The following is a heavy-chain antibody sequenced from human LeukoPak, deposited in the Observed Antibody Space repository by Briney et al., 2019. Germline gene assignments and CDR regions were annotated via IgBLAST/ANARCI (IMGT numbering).Heavy chain of an antibody. CDR2: IYTSGST. V-gene: IGHV4-61*02. D-gene: IGHD6-13*01. J-gene: IGHJ3*02. Sequence: SETLSLTCAVSGGSISSGGYSWSWIRQPAGKGLEWIGRIYTSGSTNYNPSLKSRVTMSVDTSKNQFSLKLSSVTAADTAVYYCARDTGSSWNDAFDIWGQGTMVTVSS. CDR1: GGSISSGGYS. CDR3: ARDTGSSWNDAFDI.